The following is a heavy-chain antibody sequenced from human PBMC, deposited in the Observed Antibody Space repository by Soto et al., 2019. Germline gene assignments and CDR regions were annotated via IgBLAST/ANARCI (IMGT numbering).Heavy chain of an antibody. V-gene: IGHV3-66*04. CDR1: GFTVSSHY. D-gene: IGHD7-27*01. Sequence: GGSLRLSCAASGFTVSSHYMNWVRQAPGKGLEWVSVIYGGASTDYVDSVKGRFIISRDNSKNTVYLQMNSLRADDTAIYYCASQTNWVHTPFDYWGRGTLVTVSS. CDR2: IYGGAST. J-gene: IGHJ4*02. CDR3: ASQTNWVHTPFDY.